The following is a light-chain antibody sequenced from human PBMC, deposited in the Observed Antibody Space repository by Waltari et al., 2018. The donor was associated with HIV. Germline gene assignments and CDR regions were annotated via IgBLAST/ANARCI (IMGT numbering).Light chain of an antibody. CDR2: ATK. J-gene: IGLJ2*01. CDR3: LSYDTSLSGSV. Sequence: QSVLTQPPSVSGAPGQRVTISCPGSSSNIGAGYAVHWYQQRPGPAPRHLIYATKHRPAGVPDRFSGSKSGTSASLAITGLEAEDEADYYCLSYDTSLSGSVFGGGTKLTVL. V-gene: IGLV1-40*01. CDR1: SSNIGAGYA.